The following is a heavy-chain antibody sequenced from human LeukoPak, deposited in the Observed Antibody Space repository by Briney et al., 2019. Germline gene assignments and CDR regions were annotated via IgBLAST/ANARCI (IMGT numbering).Heavy chain of an antibody. CDR1: GYTFTSYG. CDR2: ISAYNGNT. Sequence: ASVKVSCKASGYTFTSYGISWVRQAPGQGLEWMGWISAYNGNTNYAQKLQGRVTMTTDTSTSTAYMELRSLRSDDTAVYYCARGVGYYDSSGYYYWYYWGQGTLVTVSS. V-gene: IGHV1-18*01. CDR3: ARGVGYYDSSGYYYWYY. J-gene: IGHJ4*02. D-gene: IGHD3-22*01.